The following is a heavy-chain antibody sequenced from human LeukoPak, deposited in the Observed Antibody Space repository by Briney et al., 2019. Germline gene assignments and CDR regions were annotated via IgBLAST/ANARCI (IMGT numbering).Heavy chain of an antibody. J-gene: IGHJ4*02. CDR2: ISYDGSNK. Sequence: GGSLRLSCAASGFTFSSYAMHWVRQAPGKGLEWVAVISYDGSNKYYADSVKGRFTISRDNSKNTLYLQMNSLRAEDTAVYYCARDSVGTTGYWGQGTLVTVSS. V-gene: IGHV3-30-3*01. CDR3: ARDSVGTTGY. D-gene: IGHD4-11*01. CDR1: GFTFSSYA.